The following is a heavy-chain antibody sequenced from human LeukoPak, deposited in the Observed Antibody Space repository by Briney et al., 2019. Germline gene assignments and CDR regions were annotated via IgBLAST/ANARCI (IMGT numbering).Heavy chain of an antibody. D-gene: IGHD3-3*02. CDR3: AKGGAPAFYYYYYMDV. CDR2: IRYDGSNK. V-gene: IGHV3-30*02. CDR1: GFTFSSYG. J-gene: IGHJ6*03. Sequence: SGGSLRLSCAASGFTFSSYGMHWVRQAPGKGLEWVAFIRYDGSNKYYADSVKGRFTISRDNSKNTLYLQMNSLRAEDTAVYYCAKGGAPAFYYYYYMDVWGKGTTVTISS.